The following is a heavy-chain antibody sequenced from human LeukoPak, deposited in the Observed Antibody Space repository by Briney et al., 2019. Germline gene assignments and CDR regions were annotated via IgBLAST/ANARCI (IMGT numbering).Heavy chain of an antibody. Sequence: GGSLRLSCAASGFTFSSYAMSWVRQAPGKGLEWVSAISGSGGSTYYADSVKGWFTISRDNSKNTLYLQMNSLRAEDTAVYYCAKDPTFSVVVPAPHDYWGQGTLVTVSS. CDR3: AKDPTFSVVVPAPHDY. D-gene: IGHD2-2*01. CDR1: GFTFSSYA. V-gene: IGHV3-23*01. CDR2: ISGSGGST. J-gene: IGHJ4*02.